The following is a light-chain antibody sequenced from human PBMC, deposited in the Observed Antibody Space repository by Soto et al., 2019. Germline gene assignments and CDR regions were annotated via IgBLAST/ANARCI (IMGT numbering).Light chain of an antibody. J-gene: IGKJ2*01. CDR2: GAS. Sequence: SMLTQSPGTLSLSPWERVTLSCRASQSVSTRYLAWYQQQPGQAPRLLLYGASIRAAGLTDRFSGSGSGTDFTLTILRLEPEDFAVYYCHQFGGAPLALIFGQRTKLEI. V-gene: IGKV3-20*01. CDR3: HQFGGAPLALI. CDR1: QSVSTRY.